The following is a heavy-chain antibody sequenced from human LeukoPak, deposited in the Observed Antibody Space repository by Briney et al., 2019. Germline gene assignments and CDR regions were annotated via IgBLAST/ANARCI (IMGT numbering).Heavy chain of an antibody. J-gene: IGHJ4*02. CDR2: IYTSGST. D-gene: IGHD1-7*01. Sequence: SETLSLTCTVSGGSISSYYWSWIRQPAGKGLEWIGRIYTSGSTNYNPSLKSRVTMSVDTSKNQFSLKLTSVTAADTAVYYCARDSDWNYSECYLDCWGQGTLVTVSS. V-gene: IGHV4-4*07. CDR1: GGSISSYY. CDR3: ARDSDWNYSECYLDC.